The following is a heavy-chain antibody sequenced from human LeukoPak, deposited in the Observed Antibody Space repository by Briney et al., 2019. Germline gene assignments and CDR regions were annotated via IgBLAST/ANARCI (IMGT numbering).Heavy chain of an antibody. CDR1: GFAVSSNY. CDR2: FYSGGST. CDR3: ARGRGYSGYDESYPFDY. J-gene: IGHJ4*02. D-gene: IGHD5-12*01. Sequence: PGGSLRLSCAASGFAVSSNYMNWVRQAPGKGLEWLSVFYSGGSTDYADSVKGRFTMSRDNSKNTLYLQMNSLRAEDTAMYYCARGRGYSGYDESYPFDYWGQGTLVTVSS. V-gene: IGHV3-66*01.